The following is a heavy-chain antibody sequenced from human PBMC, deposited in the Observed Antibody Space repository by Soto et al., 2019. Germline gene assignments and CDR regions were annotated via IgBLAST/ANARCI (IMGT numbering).Heavy chain of an antibody. J-gene: IGHJ6*03. CDR2: IYYSGGT. CDR1: GCSISSGGYS. D-gene: IGHD2-2*01. CDR3: ARASSQLLSFAHYYDMDV. Sequence: LSLTCTFSGCSISSGGYSWSWILHHPGKGLEWIGYIYYSGGTYYNPSLKSRVTISVDTSKNQFSLKLSSVTAADTAVYYCARASSQLLSFAHYYDMDVWGKGTTVTVSS. V-gene: IGHV4-31*03.